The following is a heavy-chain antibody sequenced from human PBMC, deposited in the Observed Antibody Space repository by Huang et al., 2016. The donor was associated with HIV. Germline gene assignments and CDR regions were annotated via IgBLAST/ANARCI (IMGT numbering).Heavy chain of an antibody. CDR2: IYPRASET. D-gene: IGHD5-18*01. CDR1: GYGFSSDW. Sequence: VLLVQSGAELKEPGESLKISCKASGYGFSSDWIGLVRQKPGKGLEWVGSIYPRASETKYGPSFDGKVTISADKSTRTAYLQWESLKAPDTAIYFCARQVDGFRSHFDFWGQGTLVSVSS. CDR3: ARQVDGFRSHFDF. J-gene: IGHJ4*02. V-gene: IGHV5-51*01.